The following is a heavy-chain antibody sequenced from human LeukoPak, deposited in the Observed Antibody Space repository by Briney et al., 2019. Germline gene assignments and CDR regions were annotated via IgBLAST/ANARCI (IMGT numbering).Heavy chain of an antibody. CDR1: GYSFTNYG. D-gene: IGHD3-10*01. J-gene: IGHJ4*02. Sequence: ASVKVPCKASGYSFTNYGISWVRQAPGQGLEWMGWISAYNGHRNYAQKVQGRVTMTTDTSTSTAYMELRSLRSDDTAVYYCASLLSGMELWFGELFYWGQGTLATVSS. V-gene: IGHV1-18*01. CDR3: ASLLSGMELWFGELFY. CDR2: ISAYNGHR.